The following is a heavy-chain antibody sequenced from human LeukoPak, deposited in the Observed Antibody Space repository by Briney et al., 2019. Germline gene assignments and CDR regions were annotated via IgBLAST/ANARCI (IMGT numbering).Heavy chain of an antibody. D-gene: IGHD3-3*01. CDR1: GYTFTSYD. V-gene: IGHV1-8*01. CDR2: MNPNSGNT. Sequence: ASVKVSCKASGYTFTSYDINWVRQATGQGLEWMGWMNPNSGNTGYAQKFQGRVTMTRNTSISTAYMELNSLRSEDTAVYYCASSTFGVVYYYYGMDVWGKGTMVTVSS. J-gene: IGHJ6*04. CDR3: ASSTFGVVYYYYGMDV.